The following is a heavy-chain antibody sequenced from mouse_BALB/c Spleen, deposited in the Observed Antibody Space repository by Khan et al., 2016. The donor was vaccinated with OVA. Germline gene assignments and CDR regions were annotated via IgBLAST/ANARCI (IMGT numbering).Heavy chain of an antibody. J-gene: IGHJ4*01. D-gene: IGHD2-3*01. V-gene: IGHV14-4*02. CDR2: IDPENGDT. Sequence: VQLQQSGAELVRSGASVKLSCTASGFNIKDYYMHWVKQRPEQGLEWIGWIDPENGDTEYAPKFQGKATMTADTSSNTAYLHLSSLTSEDTAVYYCTIYDGYYGHAMDYWGQGTSVTVSS. CDR1: GFNIKDYY. CDR3: TIYDGYYGHAMDY.